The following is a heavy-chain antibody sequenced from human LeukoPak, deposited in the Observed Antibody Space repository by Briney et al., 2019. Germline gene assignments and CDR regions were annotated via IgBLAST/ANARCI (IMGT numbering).Heavy chain of an antibody. CDR1: GYTFTGYY. V-gene: IGHV1-2*02. D-gene: IGHD6-19*01. J-gene: IGHJ4*02. CDR2: INPNNGGT. Sequence: GASVTVSCKASGYTFTGYYMHWVRQAPGQGLEWMGWINPNNGGTNYAQKFQGRVTMTRDTSISTAYMELSRLRSDDTAVYYCARYPSSGWYNFDYWGQGTLVTVSS. CDR3: ARYPSSGWYNFDY.